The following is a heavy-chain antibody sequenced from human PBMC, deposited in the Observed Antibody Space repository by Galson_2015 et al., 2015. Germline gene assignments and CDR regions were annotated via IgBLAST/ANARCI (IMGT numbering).Heavy chain of an antibody. CDR1: GFTFSSYS. Sequence: SLRLSCASSGFTFSSYSMNWVRQAPGKGLEWVSYISSSSSTIYYADSVKGRFTISRDNAKNSLYLQMNSLRDEDTAVYYCARESYYDSSGYWAYFDYSGQGTLVTVSS. V-gene: IGHV3-48*02. CDR2: ISSSSSTI. D-gene: IGHD3-22*01. CDR3: ARESYYDSSGYWAYFDY. J-gene: IGHJ4*02.